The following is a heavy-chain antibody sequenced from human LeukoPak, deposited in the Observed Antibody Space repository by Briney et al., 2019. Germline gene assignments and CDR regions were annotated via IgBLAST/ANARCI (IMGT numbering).Heavy chain of an antibody. D-gene: IGHD6-13*01. J-gene: IGHJ4*02. Sequence: GGSLRLSCAASGFTVRTNYMSWVRQAPGKGLKLGSVIYSGGTTYYADSVKGRFTISRDNSKNTLYLQMHSLRAEDTAVYYCARDRGGSRSDCWGQGTLVTVSS. CDR1: GFTVRTNY. CDR2: IYSGGTT. CDR3: ARDRGGSRSDC. V-gene: IGHV3-66*01.